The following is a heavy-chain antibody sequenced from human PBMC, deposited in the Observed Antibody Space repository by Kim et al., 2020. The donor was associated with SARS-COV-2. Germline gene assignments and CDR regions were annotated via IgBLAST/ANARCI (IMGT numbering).Heavy chain of an antibody. J-gene: IGHJ3*02. D-gene: IGHD2-8*02. V-gene: IGHV3-7*01. CDR2: IRKDGNEQ. CDR1: GFPFSTYW. CDR3: ARDPENTMTTWCGFDI. Sequence: GGSLRLSCAASGFPFSTYWMSWVRQAPGKGLEWVANIRKDGNEQHYVESVKGRLTISRDNAKNSLFLQMNSLRVEDTAVYYCARDPENTMTTWCGFDIWGQGTSVTVSS.